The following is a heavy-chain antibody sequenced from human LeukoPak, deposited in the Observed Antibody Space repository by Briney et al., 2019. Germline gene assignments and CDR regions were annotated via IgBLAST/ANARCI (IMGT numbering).Heavy chain of an antibody. CDR1: GCTFSSYS. CDR2: ISISSSYI. V-gene: IGHV3-21*01. J-gene: IGHJ4*02. Sequence: PGGSLRLSCAASGCTFSSYSMNWVRQPPGKGLEWVSSISISSSYIYYPDSVKGRFTTSRDNAKNSLYVQMYRLRAEDAVVYYCARVTTVTHFDCWGQGTLVTVSS. D-gene: IGHD4-17*01. CDR3: ARVTTVTHFDC.